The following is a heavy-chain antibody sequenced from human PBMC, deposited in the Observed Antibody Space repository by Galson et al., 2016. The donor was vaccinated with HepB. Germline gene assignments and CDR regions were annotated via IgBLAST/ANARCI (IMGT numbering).Heavy chain of an antibody. Sequence: SVKVSCKASGGTFSSYTINWVRQAPGQGLEWMGGIIPIFGTGNYAQKFQGRVTITADKSTSTAYMELSSLRSEDTAVYYCATRSGFSRNWFDPWGQGTLVTVS. J-gene: IGHJ5*02. CDR1: GGTFSSYT. CDR3: ATRSGFSRNWFDP. V-gene: IGHV1-69*06. CDR2: IIPIFGTG. D-gene: IGHD1-14*01.